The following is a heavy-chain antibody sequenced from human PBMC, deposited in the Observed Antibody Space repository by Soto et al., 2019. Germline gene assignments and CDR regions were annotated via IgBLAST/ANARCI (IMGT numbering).Heavy chain of an antibody. CDR2: IIPIFGTA. CDR3: ARPRLGIAALYSMDP. D-gene: IGHD6-13*01. J-gene: IGHJ6*02. CDR1: GGTFRIYP. Sequence: SSVNFSCKASGGTFRIYPISCVLHAPGEGLEWMGWIIPIFGTANYAQKFQGRVTITADESTSTAYMELSSLRSEDTALYYCARPRLGIAALYSMDPGGQGTTATV. V-gene: IGHV1-69*01.